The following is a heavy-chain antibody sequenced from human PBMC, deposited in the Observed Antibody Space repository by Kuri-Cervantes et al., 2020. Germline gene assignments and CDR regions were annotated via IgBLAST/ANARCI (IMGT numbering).Heavy chain of an antibody. V-gene: IGHV3-48*04. CDR2: ISSSSSTI. J-gene: IGHJ4*02. CDR1: GFTFSSYT. Sequence: GGSLRLSCAASGFTFSSYTMNWVRQAPGKGLEWVSYISSSSSTIHYADSVKGRFTISRDDAKNTLYLQMNSLRAEDTAVYYCARGRSGVPNCGDYWGQGTLVTVSS. CDR3: ARGRSGVPNCGDY. D-gene: IGHD2-15*01.